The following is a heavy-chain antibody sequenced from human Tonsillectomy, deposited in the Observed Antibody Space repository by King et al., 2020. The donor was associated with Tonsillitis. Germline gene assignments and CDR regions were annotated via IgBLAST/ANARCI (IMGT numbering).Heavy chain of an antibody. J-gene: IGHJ4*02. Sequence: VQLVESGGGVVQPGRSLRLSCAASGFTFSSYGMHWVRQAPGKGLEWVAVIWYDGSNKYYADSVKGRFTISRDNSKNTLYLQMNSLRAEDTAVYYCAGYPDYGVNLDYWGQGTLVTVSS. CDR3: AGYPDYGVNLDY. D-gene: IGHD4-17*01. CDR1: GFTFSSYG. V-gene: IGHV3-30*19. CDR2: IWYDGSNK.